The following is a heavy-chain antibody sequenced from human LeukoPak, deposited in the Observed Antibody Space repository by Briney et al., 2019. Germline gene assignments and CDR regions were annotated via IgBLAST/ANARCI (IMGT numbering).Heavy chain of an antibody. CDR3: ARGGGSSWSTRPFDD. V-gene: IGHV4-59*01. D-gene: IGHD6-13*01. CDR2: IYYSGST. J-gene: IGHJ4*02. CDR1: GGSISSYY. Sequence: SETLSLTCTVSGGSISSYYWSWIRQPPGKGLEWIGYIYYSGSTNYNPSLKSRVTISVDTSENQFSLNLSSVTSADTAVYYCARGGGSSWSTRPFDDWGQGTLVTVSS.